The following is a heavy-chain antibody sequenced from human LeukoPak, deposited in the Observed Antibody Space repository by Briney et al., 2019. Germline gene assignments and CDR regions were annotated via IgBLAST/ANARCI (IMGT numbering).Heavy chain of an antibody. CDR2: ISSTSSYT. Sequence: TGGSLRLSCAASGFTFSDYYMSWIRQAPGKGPEWVSYISSTSSYTNHADSVKGRFTISRDNAKNSLYLQMNSLRAEDTAVYYCARGIQYYYYGMDVGGQGTTVTVS. CDR1: GFTFSDYY. J-gene: IGHJ6*02. CDR3: ARGIQYYYYGMDV. V-gene: IGHV3-11*05.